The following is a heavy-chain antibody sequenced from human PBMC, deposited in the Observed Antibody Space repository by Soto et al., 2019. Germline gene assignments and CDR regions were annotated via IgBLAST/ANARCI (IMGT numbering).Heavy chain of an antibody. Sequence: QVHLVQSGAEVKKPGASVKVSCKGSGYAFTTYGITWVRQAPGQGLEWMGWISAHNGNTNYAQKLQGRVTVTRDTSTSTAYMELRSLRSDDTAVYYCARVVGALGHWFDPWGQGTLVTVSS. D-gene: IGHD1-26*01. CDR3: ARVVGALGHWFDP. V-gene: IGHV1-18*01. CDR1: GYAFTTYG. J-gene: IGHJ5*02. CDR2: ISAHNGNT.